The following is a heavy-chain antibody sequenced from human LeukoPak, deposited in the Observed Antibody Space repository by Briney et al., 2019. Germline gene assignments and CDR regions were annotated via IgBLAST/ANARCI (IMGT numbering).Heavy chain of an antibody. J-gene: IGHJ4*02. CDR3: ARRDCTSFSCYSFDY. CDR2: IKTKTENYAT. D-gene: IGHD2-2*01. V-gene: IGHV3-73*01. Sequence: PGGSLKLSCAASGFTLSDFDIHWVRQAPGKGLEWVARIKTKTENYATSYAASVRGRFTSFRDDSKNTAFLQMNSLGIEDTAVYFCARRDCTSFSCYSFDYWGQGILVTVSS. CDR1: GFTLSDFD.